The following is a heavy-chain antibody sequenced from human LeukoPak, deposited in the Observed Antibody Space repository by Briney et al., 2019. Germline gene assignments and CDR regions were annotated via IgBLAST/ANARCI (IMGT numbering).Heavy chain of an antibody. CDR1: GYSISSGYY. D-gene: IGHD1-26*01. V-gene: IGHV4-38-2*02. Sequence: SETLSLTCTVSGYSISSGYYWGWIRQPPGKGLEWIGSIYHSGSTYYNPSLKSRVTISVDTSKSQFSLKLSSLTAADTAVYYCARGGGGIVGATSHAFDIWGQGTMVTVSS. CDR3: ARGGGGIVGATSHAFDI. J-gene: IGHJ3*02. CDR2: IYHSGST.